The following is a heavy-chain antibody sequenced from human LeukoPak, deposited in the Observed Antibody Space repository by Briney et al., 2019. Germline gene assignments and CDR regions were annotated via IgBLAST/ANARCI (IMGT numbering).Heavy chain of an antibody. V-gene: IGHV4-59*12. D-gene: IGHD2-21*02. CDR1: GFTFSSYA. J-gene: IGHJ4*02. CDR3: AREKGVTATPLAFGY. CDR2: IYHSGST. Sequence: PGGSLRLSCAASGFTFSSYAMHWVRQAPGKGLEWIGSIYHSGSTYYNPSLTSRVTISVDTSKNQLSLKLTSVTAADTAVFYCAREKGVTATPLAFGYWGQGTLVTVSS.